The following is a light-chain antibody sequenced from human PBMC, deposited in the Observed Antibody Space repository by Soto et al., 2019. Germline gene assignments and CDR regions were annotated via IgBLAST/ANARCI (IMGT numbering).Light chain of an antibody. J-gene: IGKJ2*01. CDR2: DAS. Sequence: EIVLTQSPATLSLSPGETGTLSCRASQSVNSYLAWYQQKPGQAPRLLIYDASNRAAGVPARFTGSGSGTAFSLTISSLEPEGVAVYYCQQHSDWPLTFGQGTKLEIK. V-gene: IGKV3-11*01. CDR3: QQHSDWPLT. CDR1: QSVNSY.